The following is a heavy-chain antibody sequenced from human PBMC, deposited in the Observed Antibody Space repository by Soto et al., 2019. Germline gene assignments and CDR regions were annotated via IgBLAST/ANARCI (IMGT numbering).Heavy chain of an antibody. V-gene: IGHV4-59*01. J-gene: IGHJ4*02. Sequence: QEQLQESGPRLVKPSETLSLTCSVSGGSISNYHWSWIRQPPGKGLEWIGYISYTGSTNYSPSLKRRVTMLLATSKKQFSLTLGSVTAADTAVYYCARVAADAYWSGYDDYWGQGTLVTVSS. CDR1: GGSISNYH. D-gene: IGHD3-3*01. CDR3: ARVAADAYWSGYDDY. CDR2: ISYTGST.